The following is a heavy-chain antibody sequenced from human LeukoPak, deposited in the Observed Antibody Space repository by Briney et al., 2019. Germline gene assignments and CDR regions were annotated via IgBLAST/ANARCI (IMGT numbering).Heavy chain of an antibody. CDR1: GGTFSSYA. V-gene: IGHV1-69*04. Sequence: GSSVKVSCKASGGTFSSYAISWVRQAPGQGLEWTGRIIPILGIANYAQKFQGRVTITADKSTSTAYMELSSLRSEDTAVYYCARDPPVGHSGVRGVIINPIFDYWGQGTLVTVSS. D-gene: IGHD3-10*01. J-gene: IGHJ4*02. CDR3: ARDPPVGHSGVRGVIINPIFDY. CDR2: IIPILGIA.